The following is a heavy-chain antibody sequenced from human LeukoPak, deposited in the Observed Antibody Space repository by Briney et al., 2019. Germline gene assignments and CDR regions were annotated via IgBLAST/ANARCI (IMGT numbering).Heavy chain of an antibody. Sequence: SETLSLTCTVSGGSISSSSYYWGWIRQPPGKGLEWIGSIYYSGSTYYNPSLKSRVTISVDTSKNQFSLKLNSVTAADTAVYYCARRTSSYYYYYYMDVWGKGTTVTVSS. V-gene: IGHV4-39*07. J-gene: IGHJ6*03. D-gene: IGHD2-2*01. CDR2: IYYSGST. CDR1: GGSISSSSYY. CDR3: ARRTSSYYYYYYMDV.